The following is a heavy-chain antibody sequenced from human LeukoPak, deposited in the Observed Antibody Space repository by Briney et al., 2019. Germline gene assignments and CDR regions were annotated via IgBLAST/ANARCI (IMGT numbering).Heavy chain of an antibody. J-gene: IGHJ3*01. V-gene: IGHV3-23*01. Sequence: GGSLRLSCAASGFTFSSYTMTWVRQAPGKGLEWVSLIASSGRNTYYTDSVRGRFTISRDNSKKTLSLQMNSLRVEDTAIYYCAKDIQLSAWGLGTMVTVSS. CDR3: AKDIQLSA. D-gene: IGHD5-24*01. CDR2: IASSGRNT. CDR1: GFTFSSYT.